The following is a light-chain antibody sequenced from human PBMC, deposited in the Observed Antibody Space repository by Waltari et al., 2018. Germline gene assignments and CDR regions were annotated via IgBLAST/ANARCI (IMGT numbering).Light chain of an antibody. CDR2: QDS. CDR3: QEWDSSTVV. Sequence: SYELTQPPSVSVSPGQTASITCSGDKLGDKYVCWYQQKPGQSPVLVIYQDSKRPSGIPERIAGSNSGNTATLTISGTQAMDEADYYCQEWDSSTVVFGGGTKLTVL. J-gene: IGLJ2*01. CDR1: KLGDKY. V-gene: IGLV3-1*01.